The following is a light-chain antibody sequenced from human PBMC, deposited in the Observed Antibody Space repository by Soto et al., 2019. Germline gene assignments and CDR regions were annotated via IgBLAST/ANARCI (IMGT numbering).Light chain of an antibody. Sequence: QSVLTQPPSASVTPGQRVTISCSGSSSNIGRSTVNWYQQLPGTAPKLLIHENDRRPSGVPDRFSGSKSGTSASLAISGLQSEDEAEYFCAAWDDSPNGVVFGGGTQLTVL. CDR2: END. CDR3: AAWDDSPNGVV. J-gene: IGLJ2*01. V-gene: IGLV1-44*01. CDR1: SSNIGRST.